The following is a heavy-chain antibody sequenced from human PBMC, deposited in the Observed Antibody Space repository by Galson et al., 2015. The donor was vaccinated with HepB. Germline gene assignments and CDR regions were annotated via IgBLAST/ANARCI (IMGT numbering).Heavy chain of an antibody. CDR1: GSTFKSYA. CDR3: AREWGLIVGATQRRFQH. J-gene: IGHJ1*01. Sequence: SVKVSCKASGSTFKSYAMHWVRQAPGQRLEWMGWINAGNGNTTYSQKFQGRVTITKDTSASTAYMELSSLRSEDTAVYYCAREWGLIVGATQRRFQHWGQGTLVIVSS. V-gene: IGHV1-3*01. CDR2: INAGNGNT. D-gene: IGHD1-26*01.